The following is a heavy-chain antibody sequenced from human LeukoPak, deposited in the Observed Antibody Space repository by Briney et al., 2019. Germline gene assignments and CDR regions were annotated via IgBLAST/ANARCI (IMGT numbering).Heavy chain of an antibody. V-gene: IGHV3-64*01. Sequence: GGSLRLSCAASGFTFNSYAMHWVRQAPGKGLEYVSAISSNGGSTYYANSVKGRFTISRDNSKNTLYLQMDSLRAEDMAVYYCARGYCSSTSCYSTAIDYWGQGTLVTVSS. J-gene: IGHJ4*02. CDR2: ISSNGGST. CDR3: ARGYCSSTSCYSTAIDY. CDR1: GFTFNSYA. D-gene: IGHD2-2*01.